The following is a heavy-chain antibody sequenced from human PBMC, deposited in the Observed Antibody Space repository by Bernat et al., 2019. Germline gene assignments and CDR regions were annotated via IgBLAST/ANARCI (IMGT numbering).Heavy chain of an antibody. CDR3: AKGSGSNPLGWYFDL. CDR1: GFTFGSYA. V-gene: IGHV3-30*01. Sequence: QVQLVESGGGVVQPGRSLRLSCAAPGFTFGSYAMHWVRQAPGKGLEWVAVISYDGRKKYYADSVKGRFPSAGENSKNTLYLQMNGLGAEDTAVYYCAKGSGSNPLGWYFDLWGRGTLVTVSS. CDR2: ISYDGRKK. J-gene: IGHJ2*01. D-gene: IGHD4-11*01.